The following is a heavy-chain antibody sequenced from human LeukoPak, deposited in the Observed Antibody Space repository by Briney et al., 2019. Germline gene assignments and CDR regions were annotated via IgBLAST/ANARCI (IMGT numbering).Heavy chain of an antibody. J-gene: IGHJ4*02. D-gene: IGHD6-6*01. CDR2: IYHSGST. CDR1: GNSISSGYY. Sequence: ASETLSLTCTVSGNSISSGYYWGWIRQPPGKGLEWIGTIYHSGSTYYNPSLKSRVTISVDTSKNHFSLKLSSVTAADTAVYYCARAITARRRVGWDYFDYWGQGTLVTVSS. CDR3: ARAITARRRVGWDYFDY. V-gene: IGHV4-38-2*02.